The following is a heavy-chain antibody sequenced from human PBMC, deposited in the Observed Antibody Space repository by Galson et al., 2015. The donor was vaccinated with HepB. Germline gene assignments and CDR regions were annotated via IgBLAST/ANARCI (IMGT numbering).Heavy chain of an antibody. V-gene: IGHV3-74*01. CDR1: GFTFSSYW. J-gene: IGHJ6*03. CDR2: INSDGSST. CDR3: ARVRYCSSTSCYFGVYYYYMDV. D-gene: IGHD2-2*01. Sequence: SLRLSCAASGFTFSSYWMHWVRQAPGKGLVWVSRINSDGSSTSYADSVKGRFTISRDNAKNTLYLQMNSLRAEDTAVYYCARVRYCSSTSCYFGVYYYYMDVWGKGTTVTVSS.